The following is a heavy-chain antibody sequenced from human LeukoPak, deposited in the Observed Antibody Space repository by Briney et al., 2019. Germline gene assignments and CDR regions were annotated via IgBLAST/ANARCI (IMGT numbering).Heavy chain of an antibody. V-gene: IGHV4-38-2*02. J-gene: IGHJ4*02. Sequence: SETLSLTCTVSGYSISSGYYWGWIRQPPGKGLEWIGSIYHSGSTYYNPSLKRRVTISVDTSKNQFSLKLSSVTAADTAVYYCARHLLGYIDGPVPYYIDTWGQGILVAVSS. CDR3: ARHLLGYIDGPVPYYIDT. CDR2: IYHSGST. D-gene: IGHD5-18*01. CDR1: GYSISSGYY.